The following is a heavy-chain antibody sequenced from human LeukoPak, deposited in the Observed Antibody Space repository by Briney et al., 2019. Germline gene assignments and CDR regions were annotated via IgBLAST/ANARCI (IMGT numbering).Heavy chain of an antibody. V-gene: IGHV3-73*01. CDR2: IRCKANSYAT. D-gene: IGHD6-13*01. J-gene: IGHJ6*02. Sequence: PGGSLRLSCAASGFTFSGSAMHWVRQASGKGLEWVGRIRCKANSYATAYAASVKGRFTISSDDSKNTAYLQMNSLKTEDTAVYYCTSERIAAAGTGSMDVWGQGTTVTVSS. CDR3: TSERIAAAGTGSMDV. CDR1: GFTFSGSA.